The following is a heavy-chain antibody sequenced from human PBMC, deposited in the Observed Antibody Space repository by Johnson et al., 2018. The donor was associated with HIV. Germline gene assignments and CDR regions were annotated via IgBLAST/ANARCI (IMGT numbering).Heavy chain of an antibody. CDR1: GFIFGDYG. CDR3: TTDKQLWLTVDI. CDR2: ITYDGTNK. D-gene: IGHD5-18*01. V-gene: IGHV3-30*03. J-gene: IGHJ3*02. Sequence: VQLVESGGGLVQPGRSLRLSCAASGFIFGDYGMSWVRQVPGKGLEWVAGITYDGTNKYYADSVKVRFTISRDDSKNTLYLQMNSLKTEDTAVYYCTTDKQLWLTVDIWGQGTMVTVSS.